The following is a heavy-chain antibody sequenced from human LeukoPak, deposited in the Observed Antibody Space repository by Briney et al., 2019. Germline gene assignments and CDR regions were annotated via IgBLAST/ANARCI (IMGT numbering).Heavy chain of an antibody. CDR3: ARESRRYCSSTSCYSVY. J-gene: IGHJ4*02. D-gene: IGHD2-2*01. CDR1: GFTFSSYS. CDR2: ISSSSSTI. Sequence: GGSLRLPCAASGFTFSSYSMNWVRQAPGKGLEWVSYISSSSSTIYYADSVKGRFTISRDNAKNSLYLQMNSLRAEDTAVYYCARESRRYCSSTSCYSVYWGQGTLVTVSS. V-gene: IGHV3-48*01.